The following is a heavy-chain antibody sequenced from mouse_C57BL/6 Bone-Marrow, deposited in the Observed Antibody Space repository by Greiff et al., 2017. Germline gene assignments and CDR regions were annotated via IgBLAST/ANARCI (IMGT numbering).Heavy chain of an antibody. CDR3: ARNYGSSYWYFDV. CDR1: GYTFTSYG. CDR2: IYPRSGNT. V-gene: IGHV1-81*01. D-gene: IGHD1-1*01. J-gene: IGHJ1*03. Sequence: VKLMESGAELARPGASVKLSCKASGYTFTSYGISWVKQRTGQGLEWIGEIYPRSGNTYYTETFKGKVTLTADKSSSTAYMELRSLTSEDSAVYFCARNYGSSYWYFDVWGTGTTVTVSA.